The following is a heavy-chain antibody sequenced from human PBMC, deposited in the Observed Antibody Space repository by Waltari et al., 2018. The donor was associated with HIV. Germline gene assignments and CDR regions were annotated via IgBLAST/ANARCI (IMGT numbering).Heavy chain of an antibody. CDR2: ISFDGNNA. J-gene: IGHJ6*02. CDR3: ARTIFGVMITSDFFYGMDV. CDR1: GFIFGDYA. D-gene: IGHD3-3*01. V-gene: IGHV3-30-3*01. Sequence: QEQLVESGGGVAQPGRSLRLSCSASGFIFGDYALHWLRQAPGKGLEWVGLISFDGNNAYYADSVKGRFTISRDNSKNTMSLQMNSLRSDDTALYYCARTIFGVMITSDFFYGMDVWGQGTTVTVS.